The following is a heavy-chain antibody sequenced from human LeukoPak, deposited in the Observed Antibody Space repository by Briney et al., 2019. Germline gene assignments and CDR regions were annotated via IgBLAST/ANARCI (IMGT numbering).Heavy chain of an antibody. CDR3: ARQEEADYGDIRGMDV. D-gene: IGHD4-17*01. CDR1: GGSISSSNCY. J-gene: IGHJ6*02. CDR2: IYYSGST. Sequence: PSETLSLTCTVSGGSISSSNCYWGWIRQPPGKGLEWIGSIYYSGSTYYNPSLKSRVTISVDTSKNQFSLKLSSVTAADTAVYYCARQEEADYGDIRGMDVWGQGATVTVSS. V-gene: IGHV4-39*01.